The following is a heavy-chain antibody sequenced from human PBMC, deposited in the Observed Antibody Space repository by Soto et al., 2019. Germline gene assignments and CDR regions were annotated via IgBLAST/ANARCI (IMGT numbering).Heavy chain of an antibody. CDR3: ATSTPYCSSTSCLDY. CDR2: ISSSSSYI. J-gene: IGHJ4*02. Sequence: EVQLVESGGGLVKPGGSLRLSCAASGFTFSSYSMNWVRQAPGKGLEWVSSISSSSSYIYYADSVKGRFTISRDNAKNSLYLQMNSLRAEDTAVYYCATSTPYCSSTSCLDYWGQGTLVTVSS. V-gene: IGHV3-21*01. CDR1: GFTFSSYS. D-gene: IGHD2-2*01.